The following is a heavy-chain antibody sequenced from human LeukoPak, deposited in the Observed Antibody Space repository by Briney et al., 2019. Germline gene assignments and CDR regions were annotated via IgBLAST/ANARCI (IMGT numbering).Heavy chain of an antibody. CDR2: ISAYNGNT. D-gene: IGHD3-9*01. CDR3: ARGSRLNYDILTGYHH. J-gene: IGHJ4*02. V-gene: IGHV1-18*01. CDR1: GYTFTSYG. Sequence: ASVKVSCKASGYTFTSYGISWVRQAPGQGLEWMGWISAYNGNTNYAQKLQGRVTMTTDTSTSTAYMELRGLRSDDTDVYYCARGSRLNYDILTGYHHWGQGTLVTVSS.